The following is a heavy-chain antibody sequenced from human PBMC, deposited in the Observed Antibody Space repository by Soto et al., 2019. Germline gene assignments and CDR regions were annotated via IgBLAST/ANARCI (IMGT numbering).Heavy chain of an antibody. Sequence: QVQLVQSGAEVKKPGASVKLSCKASGYTFTNYYIHWVRQATGQGLEWMAIINPNGGSTNYAQKFQGKVTMTRDTSTSTVYMDLRSLKSEDTAIYYCARGLAAGDYWGQGTLVTVSS. D-gene: IGHD6-13*01. J-gene: IGHJ4*02. CDR3: ARGLAAGDY. CDR2: INPNGGST. CDR1: GYTFTNYY. V-gene: IGHV1-46*01.